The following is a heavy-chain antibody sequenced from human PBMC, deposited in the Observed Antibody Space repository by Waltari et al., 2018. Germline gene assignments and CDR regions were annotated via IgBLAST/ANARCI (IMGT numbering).Heavy chain of an antibody. Sequence: QVQLQQWGAGLVKPSETLSLTCAFYGGSFTTYYWSWIRQSPGKGLEWVGQIRHGGNAYYNPSLKSRVTMSLDTSKNQLSLKMTSVTAADTAVYYCARHGGYARDLWGRGTLVTVSS. CDR2: IRHGGNA. CDR1: GGSFTTYY. CDR3: ARHGGYARDL. V-gene: IGHV4-34*02. J-gene: IGHJ2*01. D-gene: IGHD5-12*01.